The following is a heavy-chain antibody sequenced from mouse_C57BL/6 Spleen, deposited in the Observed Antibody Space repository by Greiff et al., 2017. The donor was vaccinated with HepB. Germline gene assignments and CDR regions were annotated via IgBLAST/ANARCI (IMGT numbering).Heavy chain of an antibody. D-gene: IGHD1-1*01. CDR2: INYDGSST. J-gene: IGHJ4*01. Sequence: EVKVEESEGGLVQPGSSMKLSCTASGFTFSDYYMAWVRQVPEKGLEWVANINYDGSSTYYLDSLKSRFIISRDNAKNILYLQMSSLKSEDTATYYCARVTVVATDAMDYWGQGTSVTVSS. CDR3: ARVTVVATDAMDY. V-gene: IGHV5-16*01. CDR1: GFTFSDYY.